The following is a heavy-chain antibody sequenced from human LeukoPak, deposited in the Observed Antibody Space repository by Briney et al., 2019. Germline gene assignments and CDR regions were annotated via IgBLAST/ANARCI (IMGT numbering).Heavy chain of an antibody. J-gene: IGHJ4*02. Sequence: GGSLRLSCAASGFTFSSYAMSWVRQAPGKGLEWVSAISGSGGSTYYADSVKGRFTISRDNSKNTLYLQMSSLRVEDTAVYFCAKEGYSTGWLDCWGQGTLVTVSS. V-gene: IGHV3-23*01. CDR3: AKEGYSTGWLDC. D-gene: IGHD6-19*01. CDR1: GFTFSSYA. CDR2: ISGSGGST.